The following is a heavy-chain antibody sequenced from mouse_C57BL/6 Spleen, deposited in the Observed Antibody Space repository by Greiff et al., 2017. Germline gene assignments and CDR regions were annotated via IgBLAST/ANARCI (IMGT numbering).Heavy chain of an antibody. CDR2: ISSGSSTI. CDR3: ARPSTMVTTWLDY. V-gene: IGHV5-17*01. D-gene: IGHD2-2*01. Sequence: EVKLMESGGGLVKPGGSLKLSCAASGFTFSDYGMHWVRQAPEKGLEWVAYISSGSSTIYYADTVKGRFTISRDNAKNTLFLQMTSLRSEDTAMYYCARPSTMVTTWLDYWGQGTTLTVSS. J-gene: IGHJ2*01. CDR1: GFTFSDYG.